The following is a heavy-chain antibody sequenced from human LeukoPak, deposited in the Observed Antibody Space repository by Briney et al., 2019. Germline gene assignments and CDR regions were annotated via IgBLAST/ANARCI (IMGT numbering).Heavy chain of an antibody. Sequence: GGSPRLSCAASGFTFNTYSMNWVRQAPGKGLEWVSCISSSSSYMYYADSVRGRFTISRDNAKRSLYLQMNSLRAEDTAVYYCARAAGGVSGYDLYYFDYWGQGALVTVPS. CDR1: GFTFNTYS. CDR2: ISSSSSYM. V-gene: IGHV3-21*01. D-gene: IGHD5-12*01. CDR3: ARAAGGVSGYDLYYFDY. J-gene: IGHJ4*02.